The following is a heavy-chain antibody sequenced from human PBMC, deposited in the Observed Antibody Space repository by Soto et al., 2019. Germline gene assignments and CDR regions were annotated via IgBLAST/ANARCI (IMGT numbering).Heavy chain of an antibody. V-gene: IGHV1-46*01. CDR1: GYTFSNYY. D-gene: IGHD1-1*01. CDR2: VNPDGGAT. CDR3: ARGRRYTF. Sequence: QVRLLQSGAEVKKPGASVKISCKTSGYTFSNYYMTWVRQAPGQGLEWMGKVNPDGGATTYAQNFQGRVTLTSDASTDTVYMELSSLTSDDTAVYYCARGRRYTFWGQGTLVSVSS. J-gene: IGHJ4*02.